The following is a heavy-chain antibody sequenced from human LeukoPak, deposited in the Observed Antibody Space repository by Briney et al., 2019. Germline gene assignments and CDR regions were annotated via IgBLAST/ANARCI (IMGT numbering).Heavy chain of an antibody. CDR1: GYTFTSYG. CDR2: ISAYNGNT. D-gene: IGHD3-10*01. CDR3: ARGSGVWFGENYYYYMDV. J-gene: IGHJ6*03. V-gene: IGHV1-18*01. Sequence: ASVKVSCKASGYTFTSYGISWVRQAPGQGLEWMGWISAYNGNTNYAQKFQGRVTMTTDTSTSAAYMELRSLRSDDTAVYYCARGSGVWFGENYYYYMDVWGRGTTVTISS.